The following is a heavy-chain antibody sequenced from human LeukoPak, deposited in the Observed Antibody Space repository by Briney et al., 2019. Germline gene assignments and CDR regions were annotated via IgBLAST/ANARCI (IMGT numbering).Heavy chain of an antibody. J-gene: IGHJ4*02. Sequence: WVSSISGSGGSIYYADSVKGRFTISRDNSKNTLYLQMNSLRAEDTAVYYCARDMDPYYFDYWGQGTLVTVSS. CDR3: ARDMDPYYFDY. CDR2: ISGSGGSI. V-gene: IGHV3-23*01. D-gene: IGHD3-10*01.